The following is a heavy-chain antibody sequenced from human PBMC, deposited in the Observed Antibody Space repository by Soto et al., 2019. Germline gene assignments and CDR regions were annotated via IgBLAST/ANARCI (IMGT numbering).Heavy chain of an antibody. CDR3: AHSYRSGNYYGWFDA. V-gene: IGHV2-5*02. Sequence: QITLKESGPTLVKPTQTLTLTCTFSGFSLNSNGVAVGWIRQPPGKALEWLALIFWDDNKRYSPSLNNRLTITNDASRNQVVLTVTNIDPVDTATYYCAHSYRSGNYYGWFDAWGQGVLVTVSS. J-gene: IGHJ5*02. CDR2: IFWDDNK. CDR1: GFSLNSNGVA. D-gene: IGHD3-10*01.